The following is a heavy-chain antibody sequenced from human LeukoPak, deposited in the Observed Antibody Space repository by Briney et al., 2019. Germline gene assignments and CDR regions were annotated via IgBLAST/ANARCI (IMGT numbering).Heavy chain of an antibody. CDR2: IYDSGST. J-gene: IGHJ4*02. D-gene: IGHD6-13*01. CDR3: ARRAYVGEVYSSSWAFDY. CDR1: GDSTSSDTYY. Sequence: PSETLSLTCTVSGDSTSSDTYYWDWIRQPPGKGLEWIGYIYDSGSTNYNPSLKSRVTMSVDTSKNQFSLNLSSVTAADTAVYYCARRAYVGEVYSSSWAFDYWGQGTLVTVSS. V-gene: IGHV4-61*05.